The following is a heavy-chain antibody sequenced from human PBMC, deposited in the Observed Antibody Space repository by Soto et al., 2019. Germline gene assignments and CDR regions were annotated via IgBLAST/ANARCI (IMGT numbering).Heavy chain of an antibody. CDR1: GGSISSYY. D-gene: IGHD6-13*01. V-gene: IGHV4-59*01. J-gene: IGHJ4*02. CDR3: ARVGLSSPQPRHFDY. Sequence: SETLSLTCPVSGGSISSYYWSWIRQPPGKGLEWIGYIYYSGSTNYNPSLKSRVTISVDTSKNQFSLKLSSVTAADTAVYYCARVGLSSPQPRHFDYWGQGTLVTVSS. CDR2: IYYSGST.